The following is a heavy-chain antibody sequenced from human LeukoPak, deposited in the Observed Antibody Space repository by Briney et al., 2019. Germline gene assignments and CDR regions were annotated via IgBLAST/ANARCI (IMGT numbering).Heavy chain of an antibody. D-gene: IGHD1-1*01. Sequence: GGSLRLSCAASGFTFSSYWMHWVRQAPGKGLVWVSRINTDGSSTSTSYADSVKGRFTISRDNSKNTLYLQMNSLRAEDTAVYYCARDQLPDPYWGQGTLVTVSS. CDR1: GFTFSSYW. J-gene: IGHJ4*02. CDR2: INTDGSSTST. CDR3: ARDQLPDPY. V-gene: IGHV3-74*01.